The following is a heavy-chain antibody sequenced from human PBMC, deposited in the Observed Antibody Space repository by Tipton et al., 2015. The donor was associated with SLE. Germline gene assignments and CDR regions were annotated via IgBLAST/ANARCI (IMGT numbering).Heavy chain of an antibody. CDR3: ARSRRANTGYSAFDI. CDR1: GGSISSHY. CDR2: IYYSGST. J-gene: IGHJ3*02. V-gene: IGHV4-59*11. Sequence: TLSLTCAVYGGSISSHYWSWIRQPPGKGLEWIGYIYYSGSTNYNPSLKSRVTISVDTSKNQFSLKLSSVTAADTAVYYCARSRRANTGYSAFDIWGQGTMVTVSS. D-gene: IGHD3-16*02.